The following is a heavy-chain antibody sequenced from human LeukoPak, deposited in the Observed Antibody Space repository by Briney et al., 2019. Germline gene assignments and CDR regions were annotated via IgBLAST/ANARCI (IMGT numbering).Heavy chain of an antibody. D-gene: IGHD2-2*01. J-gene: IGHJ4*02. Sequence: GRSLRLSCAAAGFTFTSYAMHWVSQAPGKGLEWVAVISNSGSNEYTADSVKGRFTISIDNSKNTLYLQMNSLRAEDAAVYYCARGRSGLVLPAAYVYWGQGTLVTVSS. CDR2: ISNSGSNE. CDR3: ARGRSGLVLPAAYVY. V-gene: IGHV3-30-3*01. CDR1: GFTFTSYA.